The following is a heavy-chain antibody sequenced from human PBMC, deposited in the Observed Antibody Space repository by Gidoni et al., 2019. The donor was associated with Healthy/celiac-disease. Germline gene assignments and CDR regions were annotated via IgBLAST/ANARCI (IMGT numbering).Heavy chain of an antibody. D-gene: IGHD1-26*01. V-gene: IGHV2-70*01. CDR2: IDWDDEK. J-gene: IGHJ4*02. CDR3: ARNLRSEYSGSSLDY. Sequence: QVTLRESGPALVKPTQTLTLTCTFSGFSLSSRGMCVSWIRQPPGKALEWLAHIDWDDEKYYNTSLKTRLTISKDTSKNQVVLTMTNMDPMDTATYYCARNLRSEYSGSSLDYWGQGTLVTVSS. CDR1: GFSLSSRGMC.